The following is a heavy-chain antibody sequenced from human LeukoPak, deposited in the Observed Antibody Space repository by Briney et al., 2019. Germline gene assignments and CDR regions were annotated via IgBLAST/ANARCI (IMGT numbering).Heavy chain of an antibody. CDR1: GYPFVSYV. D-gene: IGHD3-3*01. V-gene: IGHV1-3*01. J-gene: IGHJ5*02. CDR3: ARDKAIFGVVTLWYNWFDP. Sequence: ASVKVSCKASGYPFVSYVIHWVRQAPGQRLEWMGWINPDNGNAEYSQKFQGRVTITADESTSTAYMELSSLRSEDTAVYYCARDKAIFGVVTLWYNWFDPWGQGTLVTVSS. CDR2: INPDNGNA.